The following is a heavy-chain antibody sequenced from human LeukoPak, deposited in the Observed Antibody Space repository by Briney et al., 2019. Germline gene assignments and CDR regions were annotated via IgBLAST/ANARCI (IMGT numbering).Heavy chain of an antibody. J-gene: IGHJ4*02. V-gene: IGHV4-59*01. Sequence: SETLSLTCTVSGGSISSYYWSWIRQPPGKGLEWIGNIYYSGSTNYNPSLKSRVTISVDTSKNQFSLRLSSVTAADTAVYYCARTRFYFDYWGQGTLVTVSS. CDR2: IYYSGST. CDR3: ARTRFYFDY. CDR1: GGSISSYY. D-gene: IGHD3-16*01.